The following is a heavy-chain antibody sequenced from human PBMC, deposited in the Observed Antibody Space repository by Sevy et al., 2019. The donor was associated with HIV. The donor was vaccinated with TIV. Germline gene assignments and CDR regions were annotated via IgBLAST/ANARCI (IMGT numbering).Heavy chain of an antibody. V-gene: IGHV3-33*08. CDR1: GFTFSTYI. Sequence: GGSLRLSCAASGFTFSTYIMNWVRQAPGKGMEWVAIIWSDGAYQYHGDSVKGRFTISRDNSKNTLYLQMNNVRVEDTAVYYCARGGYYYDNAAYYALDSWGQGTLVTVSS. J-gene: IGHJ4*02. CDR3: ARGGYYYDNAAYYALDS. CDR2: IWSDGAYQ. D-gene: IGHD3-22*01.